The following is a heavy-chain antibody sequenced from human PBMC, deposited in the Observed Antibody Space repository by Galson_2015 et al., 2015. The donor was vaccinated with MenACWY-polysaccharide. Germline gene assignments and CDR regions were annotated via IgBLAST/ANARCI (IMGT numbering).Heavy chain of an antibody. D-gene: IGHD4-17*01. J-gene: IGHJ4*02. Sequence: SLRLSCAASGFTFSSSWMHWVRQAPGKGLVWVSRILSDGSSTSYADSVRGRFTISRDNAKNMLHLQMNGLRAEDTAVYYCANPGLSTGRSSDVDYWGQGTLVTVSS. CDR3: ANPGLSTGRSSDVDY. CDR2: ILSDGSST. CDR1: GFTFSSSW. V-gene: IGHV3-74*01.